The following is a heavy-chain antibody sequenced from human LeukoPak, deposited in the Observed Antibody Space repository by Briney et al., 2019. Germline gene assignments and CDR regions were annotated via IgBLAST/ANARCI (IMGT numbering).Heavy chain of an antibody. D-gene: IGHD1-26*01. J-gene: IGHJ4*02. Sequence: ASVKVSCKVSGYTLTELSMHWVRQAPGKGLEWMGGFDPEDGETIYAQKFQGRVTMTEDTSTDTANMELSSLRSEDTAVYYCATAQVGATSPEFDYWGQGTLVTVSS. CDR1: GYTLTELS. CDR3: ATAQVGATSPEFDY. CDR2: FDPEDGET. V-gene: IGHV1-24*01.